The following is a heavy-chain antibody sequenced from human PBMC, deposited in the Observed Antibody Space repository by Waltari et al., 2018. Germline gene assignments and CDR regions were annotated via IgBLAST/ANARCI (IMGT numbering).Heavy chain of an antibody. CDR2: IYHSGGT. D-gene: IGHD3-22*01. CDR1: GYSISSGYY. CDR3: AKGLNYYDSSGPHMNDY. V-gene: IGHV4-38-2*01. J-gene: IGHJ4*02. Sequence: QVQLQESGPGLVKPSETLSLTCAVSGYSISSGYYWGWIRQPPGKGLEWIGSIYHSGGTYYTPSLNSRVTISVDTSKNQFSLKLSSVTAADTAVYYCAKGLNYYDSSGPHMNDYWGQGTLVTVSS.